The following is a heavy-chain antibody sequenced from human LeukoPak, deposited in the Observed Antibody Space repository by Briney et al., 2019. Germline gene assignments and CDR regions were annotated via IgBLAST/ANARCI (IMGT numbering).Heavy chain of an antibody. CDR3: ARDSVLRWFRGGWFDP. D-gene: IGHD3-10*01. CDR1: GYTFTNYG. CDR2: ISAYNGNA. V-gene: IGHV1-18*01. Sequence: ASVKVSCKASGYTFTNYGISWVRQAPGQGLEWMGWISAYNGNANYAQKLQGRVTMTTDTSTSTAYMELRSLRSDDTAVYYCARDSVLRWFRGGWFDPWGQGTLVTVSS. J-gene: IGHJ5*02.